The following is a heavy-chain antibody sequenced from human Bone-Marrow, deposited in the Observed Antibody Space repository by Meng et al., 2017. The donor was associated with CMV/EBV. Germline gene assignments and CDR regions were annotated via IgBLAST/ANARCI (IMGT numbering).Heavy chain of an antibody. CDR2: ISSSSSTI. D-gene: IGHD3-16*01. J-gene: IGHJ4*02. CDR1: GFTFSSYS. Sequence: GESLKISCAASGFTFSSYSMHWVRQAPGKGLEWVSYISSSSSTIYYADSVKGRFTISRDNAKNSLYLQMNSLRAEDTAVYYCARDGLGDFEDYWGQGTLVTVSS. V-gene: IGHV3-48*04. CDR3: ARDGLGDFEDY.